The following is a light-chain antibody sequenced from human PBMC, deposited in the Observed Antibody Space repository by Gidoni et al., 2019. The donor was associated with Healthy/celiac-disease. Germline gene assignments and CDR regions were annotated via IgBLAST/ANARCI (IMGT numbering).Light chain of an antibody. Sequence: DIQMTQSPSSLSASVGDRVTSTSRASQSISSYLNWYQQKPGKARKLLIYAASSLQRGVPSRFSGSGSGTDFTHTSSSLQPVDFATYYCQQSYSTSITFGQGTRLEIK. CDR1: QSISSY. V-gene: IGKV1-39*01. CDR3: QQSYSTSIT. CDR2: AAS. J-gene: IGKJ5*01.